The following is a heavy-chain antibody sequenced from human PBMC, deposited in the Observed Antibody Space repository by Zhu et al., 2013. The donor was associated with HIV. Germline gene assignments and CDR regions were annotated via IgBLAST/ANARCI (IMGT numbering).Heavy chain of an antibody. D-gene: IGHD3-3*01. Sequence: QLHLVQSGPEVKKPGASVKVSCKASGYTFTDYYMHWVRQAPGQGLEWMGWINPNSGATNYAHKFHGRVTMTRDTSISTAYLEVSRLRSDDTAVYYCAGPLNDFWSGLGYWGQGTLVTVSS. J-gene: IGHJ4*02. V-gene: IGHV1-2*07. CDR2: INPNSGAT. CDR1: GYTFTDYY. CDR3: AGPLNDFWSGLGY.